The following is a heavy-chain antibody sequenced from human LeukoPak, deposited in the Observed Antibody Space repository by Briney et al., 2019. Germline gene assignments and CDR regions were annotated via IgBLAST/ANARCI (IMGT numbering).Heavy chain of an antibody. CDR2: IWYDGSNK. Sequence: KSGGSLRLSCAASGFSFSSCGMHWVRQTPGKGLEWVAFIWYDGSNKYYADSVKGRITISRDNSKNTLYLQMNSLGAEDTAVYYCARTNTMVRGVIIEPLDYWGQGTLVTVSS. V-gene: IGHV3-33*01. CDR3: ARTNTMVRGVIIEPLDY. D-gene: IGHD3-10*01. CDR1: GFSFSSCG. J-gene: IGHJ4*02.